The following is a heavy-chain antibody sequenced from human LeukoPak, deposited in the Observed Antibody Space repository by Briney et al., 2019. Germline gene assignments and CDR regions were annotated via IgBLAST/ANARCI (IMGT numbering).Heavy chain of an antibody. CDR2: ISSSGSTI. J-gene: IGHJ3*02. CDR1: GFTFSSYE. Sequence: GGSLRLSCAASGFTFSSYEMNWVRQAPGKGLEWVSYISSSGSTIYYADSVKGRFTISRDNAKNSLYLNMNSLRTEDTALYYCAKGSSGSYSLDAFDIWGQGTMVTVSS. CDR3: AKGSSGSYSLDAFDI. V-gene: IGHV3-48*03. D-gene: IGHD1-26*01.